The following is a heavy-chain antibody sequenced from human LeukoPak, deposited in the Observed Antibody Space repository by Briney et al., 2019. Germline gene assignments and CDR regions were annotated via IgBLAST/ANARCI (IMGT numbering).Heavy chain of an antibody. D-gene: IGHD1-14*01. CDR3: AREILGGFNPGAY. CDR1: LDSTTSNF. J-gene: IGHJ4*02. CDR2: IHRSGSP. Sequence: SETLSLTCTVSLDSTTSNFWSWVRQPPGKGLEWIGEIHRSGSPNYNPSLQSRVTISIDRSRNQIVLELSSVPAADTAVYYCAREILGGFNPGAYWGQGTLVTVSS. V-gene: IGHV4-4*02.